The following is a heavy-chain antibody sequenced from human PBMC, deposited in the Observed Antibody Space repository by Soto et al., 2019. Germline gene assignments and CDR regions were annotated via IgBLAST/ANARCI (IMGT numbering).Heavy chain of an antibody. D-gene: IGHD4-17*01. J-gene: IGHJ4*02. CDR1: GFTFSSYA. V-gene: IGHV3-30-3*01. CDR3: ARDLSYYGETSSFDY. CDR2: ISYDGSNK. Sequence: QVQLVESGGGVVRPGRSLRLSCAASGFTFSSYAMHWVRQAPGKGLEWVAVISYDGSNKYYADSVKGRFTISRDNSKNTLYLQMNSLRAEDTAVYYCARDLSYYGETSSFDYWGQGTLVTVSS.